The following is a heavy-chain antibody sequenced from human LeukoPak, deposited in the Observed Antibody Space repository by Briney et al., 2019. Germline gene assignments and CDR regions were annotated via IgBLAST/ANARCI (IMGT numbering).Heavy chain of an antibody. CDR2: IIPTLGIA. J-gene: IGHJ4*02. CDR3: ARGTWVIGYYFDY. D-gene: IGHD1/OR15-1a*01. V-gene: IGHV1-69*04. Sequence: ASVKVSCKASGGTFSSYAISWVRQAPGQGLEWMGRIIPTLGIANYAQKFQGRVTITADKSTSTAYMELSSLRSEDTAVYYCARGTWVIGYYFDYWGQGTLVTVSS. CDR1: GGTFSSYA.